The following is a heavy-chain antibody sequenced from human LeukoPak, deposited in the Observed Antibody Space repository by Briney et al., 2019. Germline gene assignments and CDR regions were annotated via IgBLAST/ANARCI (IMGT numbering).Heavy chain of an antibody. CDR2: LSQDGGNE. V-gene: IGHV3-30*09. Sequence: PGGSLRLSCAASGFTFNTYVMHWVRQSPGKGLEWVAGLSQDGGNEYYADSVKGRFAISRDNSKNTLYVQVNSLRVDDTAVYYCAREANAFDIWGQGTMVTVSS. CDR3: AREANAFDI. CDR1: GFTFNTYV. J-gene: IGHJ3*02.